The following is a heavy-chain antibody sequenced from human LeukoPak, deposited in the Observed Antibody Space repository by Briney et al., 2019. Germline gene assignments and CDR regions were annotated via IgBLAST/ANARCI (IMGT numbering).Heavy chain of an antibody. J-gene: IGHJ4*02. CDR1: GYTFTSYY. D-gene: IGHD6-19*01. CDR3: ARAGEWLVHFDY. Sequence: GESLKISCKGSGYTFTSYYMHWVRQAPGQGLEWMGIINPSGGSTSYAQKFQGRVSMTRDTSTSTVYMELTSLRSEDTAVYYCARAGEWLVHFDYWGQGTLVAVSS. V-gene: IGHV1-46*01. CDR2: INPSGGST.